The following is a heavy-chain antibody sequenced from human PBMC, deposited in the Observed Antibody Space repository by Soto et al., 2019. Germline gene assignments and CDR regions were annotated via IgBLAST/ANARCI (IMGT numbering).Heavy chain of an antibody. J-gene: IGHJ4*02. CDR1: GYTFTSYG. V-gene: IGHV1-18*01. Sequence: ASVKVSCKASGYTFTSYGISWVRQAPGQGLEWMGWISAYNGNTNYAQKLQGRVTMTTGTSTSTAYMELRSLRSDDTAVYYCARTTIFGVARGGYDYWGQGTLVTVSS. CDR2: ISAYNGNT. CDR3: ARTTIFGVARGGYDY. D-gene: IGHD3-3*01.